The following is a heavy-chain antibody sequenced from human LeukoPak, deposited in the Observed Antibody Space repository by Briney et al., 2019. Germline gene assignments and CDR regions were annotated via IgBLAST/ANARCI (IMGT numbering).Heavy chain of an antibody. CDR1: GFSLTTYGEG. J-gene: IGHJ4*01. Sequence: SGPTLLKPTQTLTLTCGFSGFSLTTYGEGVSWIRQSPGKAPEWLALIFWDDDERYNPSLKTRLSITKDISRNQVVLTVANMEPVDTATYYCAHMGYFDISGYFRYFFDFWGQGTLVTVSS. V-gene: IGHV2-5*02. D-gene: IGHD3-9*01. CDR2: IFWDDDE. CDR3: AHMGYFDISGYFRYFFDF.